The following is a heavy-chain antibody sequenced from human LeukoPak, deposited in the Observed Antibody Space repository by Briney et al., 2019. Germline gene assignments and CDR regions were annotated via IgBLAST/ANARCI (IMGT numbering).Heavy chain of an antibody. CDR3: ARDGTPSYTSGWVYMDA. J-gene: IGHJ6*04. V-gene: IGHV3-9*01. Sequence: PGRSLRLSCAASGFTFDDYAMHWVRQAPGKGLEWVSGISWNSGSIGYADSVKGRFTISRDNAKNSLFLQMNSLRGEDTAVYYCARDGTPSYTSGWVYMDAWGKGTTVTISS. CDR2: ISWNSGSI. CDR1: GFTFDDYA. D-gene: IGHD6-25*01.